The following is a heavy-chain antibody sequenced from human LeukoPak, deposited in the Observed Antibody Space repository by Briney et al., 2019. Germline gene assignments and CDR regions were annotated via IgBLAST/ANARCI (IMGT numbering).Heavy chain of an antibody. D-gene: IGHD3-22*01. CDR2: IHLNDDY. Sequence: ESGPTLVKPTQTLTLTCNFSGFSLSTSGVGVGWIRQPPGKALEWLAVIHLNDDYRYSPSLGGRLTIIKDTSKNQVVLTMTNMDPVDTATYYCAHRLVGSGLQYWGQGTLVTVSS. CDR3: AHRLVGSGLQY. CDR1: GFSLSTSGVG. J-gene: IGHJ1*01. V-gene: IGHV2-5*01.